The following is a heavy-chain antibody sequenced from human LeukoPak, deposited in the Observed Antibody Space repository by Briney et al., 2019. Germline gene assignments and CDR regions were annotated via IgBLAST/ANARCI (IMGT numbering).Heavy chain of an antibody. V-gene: IGHV3-9*01. Sequence: PGGSLRLSCAASGYTFDDYAMHWVRHAPGKGLEWVSGISWNSGSIGYADSVKGRFTISRDNSKNTLYLQMNSLRAEDTAVYYCARERAQAFDIWGQGTMVTVSS. CDR1: GYTFDDYA. CDR3: ARERAQAFDI. CDR2: ISWNSGSI. J-gene: IGHJ3*02.